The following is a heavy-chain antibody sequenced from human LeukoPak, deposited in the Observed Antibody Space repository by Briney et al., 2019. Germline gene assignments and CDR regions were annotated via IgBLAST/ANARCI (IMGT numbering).Heavy chain of an antibody. Sequence: GGSLRLSCAASGFTFSSYSMNWVRQAPGKGLEWVSSISSSRSYIYYADSVKGRFTISRDNAKNSLYLQMNSLRAEDTAVYYCARDVAYGYYFDYWGQGTLVTVSS. V-gene: IGHV3-21*01. D-gene: IGHD4-17*01. J-gene: IGHJ4*02. CDR3: ARDVAYGYYFDY. CDR2: ISSSRSYI. CDR1: GFTFSSYS.